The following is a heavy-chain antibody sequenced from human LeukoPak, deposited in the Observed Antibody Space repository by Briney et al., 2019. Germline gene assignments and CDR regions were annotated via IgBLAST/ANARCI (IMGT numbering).Heavy chain of an antibody. Sequence: VGSLRLSCAASGFTFSCNWMHWVRQAPGKGLVCVSRIESDGSSTSYADSVKGRFTISRDNAKNTLSLQMNSLRAEDTAVYYCARGRGTSSMRPRSSRLDYWGQGTLVTVSS. CDR2: IESDGSST. CDR3: ARGRGTSSMRPRSSRLDY. J-gene: IGHJ4*02. CDR1: GFTFSCNW. D-gene: IGHD3-16*01. V-gene: IGHV3-74*01.